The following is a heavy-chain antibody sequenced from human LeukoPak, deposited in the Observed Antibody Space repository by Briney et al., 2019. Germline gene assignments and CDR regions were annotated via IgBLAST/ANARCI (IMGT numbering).Heavy chain of an antibody. Sequence: PGESLRLSCAASGFTFSSYSMSWVRQAPGKGLEWVSSITTTSTYIYYADSVKGRFTISRDNAKNSLYLQMNSLRAEDTAVYYCARTNGLGLDYWGQGSLVTVSS. CDR3: ARTNGLGLDY. CDR2: ITTTSTYI. D-gene: IGHD2-8*01. CDR1: GFTFSSYS. V-gene: IGHV3-21*01. J-gene: IGHJ4*02.